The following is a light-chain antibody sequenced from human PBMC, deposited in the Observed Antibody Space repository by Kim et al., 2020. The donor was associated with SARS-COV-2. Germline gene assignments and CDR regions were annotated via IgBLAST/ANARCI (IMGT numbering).Light chain of an antibody. CDR3: QQYNSYSPT. Sequence: SASVGDRVTSTCRASQSISSWLAWYQQKPGKAPKLLIYDASSLESGVPSRFSGSGSGTEFTLTISSLQPDDFATYYCQQYNSYSPTFGQGTKLEI. CDR1: QSISSW. J-gene: IGKJ2*01. V-gene: IGKV1-5*01. CDR2: DAS.